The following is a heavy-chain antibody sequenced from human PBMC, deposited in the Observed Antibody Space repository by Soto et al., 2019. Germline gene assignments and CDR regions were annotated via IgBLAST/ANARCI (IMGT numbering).Heavy chain of an antibody. J-gene: IGHJ3*02. Sequence: GGSLRLSCAASGFTFSTHGMHWVRQAPGKGLEWVAVMGNDGITTFYADSVKGRFTISRDNSKNTLFLQMNSLRADDTAVYYCAKEFQWELHASDIWGQGTMVTVSS. CDR1: GFTFSTHG. CDR3: AKEFQWELHASDI. V-gene: IGHV3-30*02. D-gene: IGHD1-26*01. CDR2: MGNDGITT.